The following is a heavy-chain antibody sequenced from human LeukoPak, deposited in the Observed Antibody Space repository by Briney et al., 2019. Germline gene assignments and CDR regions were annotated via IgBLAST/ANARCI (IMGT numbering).Heavy chain of an antibody. CDR1: GFTFRSYA. Sequence: GGSLRLSCAASGFTFRSYAMHWVRQAPGKGLEYVSAISSDGRITYYANSVKGRFTISRDNTKNTLYLQMGSLRAEDMAVYYCARVSGWYSFDNWGQGTLVTVSS. CDR3: ARVSGWYSFDN. D-gene: IGHD6-19*01. V-gene: IGHV3-64*01. CDR2: ISSDGRIT. J-gene: IGHJ4*02.